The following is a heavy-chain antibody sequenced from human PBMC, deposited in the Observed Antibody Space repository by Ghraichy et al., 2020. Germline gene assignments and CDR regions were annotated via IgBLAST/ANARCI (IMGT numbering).Heavy chain of an antibody. CDR1: GGSISNSY. D-gene: IGHD3-10*01. V-gene: IGHV4-59*01. CDR3: ATVTYRGGFVRWPHWFDA. CDR2: IYYSGST. J-gene: IGHJ5*02. Sequence: SETLSLTCSVSGGSISNSYWSWIRQPPGKGLEWIGYIYYSGSTKYNPSLKSRVTISADTSKNQSSLILSSAIAADTAIYYCATVTYRGGFVRWPHWFDAWGQGTIVTDSS.